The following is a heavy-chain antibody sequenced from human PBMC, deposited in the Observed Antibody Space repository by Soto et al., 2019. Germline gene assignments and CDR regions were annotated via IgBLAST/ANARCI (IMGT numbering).Heavy chain of an antibody. CDR1: GGSISSYY. V-gene: IGHV4-4*07. J-gene: IGHJ6*02. CDR2: IYTSGST. Sequence: PSEPLSLTCTVSGGSISSYYWSWIRKPAGKGLEWIGRIYTSGSTNYTPSLKSRVTMSVDTSKNQFSLKLSSVTAADTAVYYCARGHSGYDSSYYGMDVCGQGTTVTVSS. CDR3: ARGHSGYDSSYYGMDV. D-gene: IGHD5-12*01.